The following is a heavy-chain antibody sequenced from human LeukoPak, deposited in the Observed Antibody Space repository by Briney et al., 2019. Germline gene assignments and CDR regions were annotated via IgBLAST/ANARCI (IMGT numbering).Heavy chain of an antibody. CDR3: ARTGWGVFDY. CDR1: GYSISSGYY. CDR2: IYHSGST. V-gene: IGHV4-38-2*02. D-gene: IGHD3-16*01. J-gene: IGHJ4*02. Sequence: SETLSLTCTVSGYSISSGYYWGWIRQPPGKGLEWIGSIYHSGSTNYNPSLKSRVTISVDKSKNQFSLKLSSVTAADTAVYYCARTGWGVFDYWGQGTLVTVSS.